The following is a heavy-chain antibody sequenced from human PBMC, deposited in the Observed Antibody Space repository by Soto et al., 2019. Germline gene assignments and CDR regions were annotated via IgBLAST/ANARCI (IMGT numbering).Heavy chain of an antibody. CDR3: AATTMVRGVIGPIDY. J-gene: IGHJ4*02. V-gene: IGHV1-18*01. D-gene: IGHD3-10*01. CDR2: ISAYNGNT. Sequence: ASVKVSCKASGYTFTSYGISWVRQAPGQGLEWMGWISAYNGNTNYAQKPQGRVTMTTDTSTSTAYMELRSLRSDDTAVYYCAATTMVRGVIGPIDYWGQGTLVTVSS. CDR1: GYTFTSYG.